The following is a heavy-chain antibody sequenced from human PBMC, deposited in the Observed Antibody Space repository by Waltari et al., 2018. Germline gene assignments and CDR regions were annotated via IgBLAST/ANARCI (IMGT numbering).Heavy chain of an antibody. D-gene: IGHD3-3*01. CDR1: GFSFSTHW. J-gene: IGHJ4*02. V-gene: IGHV3-74*01. CDR2: LNTDGSIT. CDR3: VLFSSDFLGDC. Sequence: EVQLVESGGGLVQPGGSLRLSCAASGFSFSTHWMHWVRQAPGKGLMSVSQLNTDGSITDYADSVKGRFTVSRDNAKNTLFLQMNSLRDEDTAVYYCVLFSSDFLGDCWGRGTLVTVSS.